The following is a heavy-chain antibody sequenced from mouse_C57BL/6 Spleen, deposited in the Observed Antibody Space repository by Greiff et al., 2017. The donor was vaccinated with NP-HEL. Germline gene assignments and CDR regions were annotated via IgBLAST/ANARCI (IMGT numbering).Heavy chain of an antibody. Sequence: EVKLVESGGGLVQPGGSLKLSCAASGFTFSDYYMYWVRQTPEKRLEWVAYISNGGGSTYYPDTVKGRFTISRDNAKNTLYLQMSRLKSEDTAMYYCERQEGSSYGYVDVWGTGTTVTVSS. CDR3: ERQEGSSYGYVDV. J-gene: IGHJ1*03. CDR2: ISNGGGST. CDR1: GFTFSDYY. D-gene: IGHD1-1*01. V-gene: IGHV5-12*01.